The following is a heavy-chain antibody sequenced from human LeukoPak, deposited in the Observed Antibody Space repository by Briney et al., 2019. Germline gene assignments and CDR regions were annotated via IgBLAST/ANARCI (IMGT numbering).Heavy chain of an antibody. CDR1: GFTFRSYA. Sequence: PGASLRLSCAASGFTFRSYAMSWVRQAPGKGLEWVSTISGSGGSTYYADSVKGRFTISRDNSKNTLYLQMNSLRAEDTAVYYCARKSRGGYDSPPSYYYYYGMDVWGQGTTVTVSS. CDR3: ARKSRGGYDSPPSYYYYYGMDV. CDR2: ISGSGGST. D-gene: IGHD5-12*01. J-gene: IGHJ6*02. V-gene: IGHV3-23*01.